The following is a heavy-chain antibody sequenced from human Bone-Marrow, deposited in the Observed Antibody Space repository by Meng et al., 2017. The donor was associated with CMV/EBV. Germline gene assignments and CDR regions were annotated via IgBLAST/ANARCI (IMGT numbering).Heavy chain of an antibody. V-gene: IGHV4-59*01. CDR1: GGSISSYY. J-gene: IGHJ3*02. D-gene: IGHD1-26*01. Sequence: SETLSLTCTVSGGSISSYYWSWIRQPPGKGLEWIGYIYYSGSTNYNPSLKSRVTISVDTSKNQFSLKLSSVTAADTAVYYCARDHGGSYGAFDIWGQGTMVTVSS. CDR2: IYYSGST. CDR3: ARDHGGSYGAFDI.